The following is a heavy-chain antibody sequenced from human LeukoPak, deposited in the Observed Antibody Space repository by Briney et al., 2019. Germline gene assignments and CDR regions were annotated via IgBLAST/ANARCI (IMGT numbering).Heavy chain of an antibody. D-gene: IGHD2-15*01. J-gene: IGHJ4*02. CDR1: GGSISKSRYC. CDR2: SYYSGRT. V-gene: IGHV4-39*07. Sequence: PSETLSLTCSVSGGSISKSRYCWGWIRQPPGKGLEWIGSSYYSGRTYYNPALKSRVTISVDTSKNQFSLKLSSVTAADTAVYYCARGQEGMGYSGYDWGRQRYCSGGSCYSYFDYWGQGTLVTVSS. CDR3: ARGQEGMGYSGYDWGRQRYCSGGSCYSYFDY.